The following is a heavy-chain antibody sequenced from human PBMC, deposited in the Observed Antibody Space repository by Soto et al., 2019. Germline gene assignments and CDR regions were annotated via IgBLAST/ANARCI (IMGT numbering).Heavy chain of an antibody. CDR2: ISSSSSYI. J-gene: IGHJ4*02. Sequence: GGSLRLSCAASGFTFSSYSMNWVRQAPGKGLEWVSSISSSSSYIYYADSVKGRFIISRDNAQNSLFLQMNTLRPEDTAMYYCARVAYWGPGTQVTVS. CDR1: GFTFSSYS. CDR3: ARVAY. V-gene: IGHV3-21*01.